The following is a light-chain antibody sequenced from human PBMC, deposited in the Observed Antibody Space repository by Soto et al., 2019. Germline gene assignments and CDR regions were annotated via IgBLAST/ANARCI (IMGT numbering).Light chain of an antibody. CDR3: QQYDTLVT. CDR2: GAS. V-gene: IGKV3-15*01. Sequence: EVVMTQSPETLSVSPGETATLSCRASQTVSSNLAWYQQKRGQAPRLLIYGASTRATSIPARFIGSGSGTEFTLAISSLQSEDLAFYYCQQYDTLVTFGPGTKVDLK. CDR1: QTVSSN. J-gene: IGKJ3*01.